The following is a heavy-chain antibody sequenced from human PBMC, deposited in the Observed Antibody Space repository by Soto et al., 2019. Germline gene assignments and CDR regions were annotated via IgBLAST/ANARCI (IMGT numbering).Heavy chain of an antibody. D-gene: IGHD3-22*01. V-gene: IGHV4-59*01. Sequence: SETLSLTCTVSGGSISSYYWSWSRQPPGKGLEWIGYIYYSGSTNYNPSLKSRVTISVDTSKNQFSLKLSSVTAADTAVYYCASSNYYDSSGYYPTNLYFDYWCQGTLVTVS. CDR2: IYYSGST. J-gene: IGHJ4*02. CDR3: ASSNYYDSSGYYPTNLYFDY. CDR1: GGSISSYY.